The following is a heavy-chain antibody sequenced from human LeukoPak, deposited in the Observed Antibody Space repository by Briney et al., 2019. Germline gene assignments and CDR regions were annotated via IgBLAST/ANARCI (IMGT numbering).Heavy chain of an antibody. Sequence: GGSLRLSCAASGFTVSSNCMSWVRQAPGKGLEWLSIFFTDGSTYNADSVKGRFTISSDNSKNTLYLQMDSLRAEDTAVYYCARGVYSSGWLNYWGQGTLVTVSS. CDR2: FFTDGST. D-gene: IGHD6-19*01. V-gene: IGHV3-66*01. CDR1: GFTVSSNC. CDR3: ARGVYSSGWLNY. J-gene: IGHJ4*02.